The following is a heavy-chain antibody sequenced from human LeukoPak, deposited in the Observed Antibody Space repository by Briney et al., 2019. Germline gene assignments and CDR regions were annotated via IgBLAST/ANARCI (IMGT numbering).Heavy chain of an antibody. J-gene: IGHJ4*02. CDR3: ARAGYSYGTGYYFDY. D-gene: IGHD5-18*01. CDR1: GGSISSYY. V-gene: IGHV4-59*01. Sequence: PSETLSLTCAVSGGSISSYYWSWIRLPPGKGLEWIGYIYYTGATYYNPSLKSRVTISLDTSKNQFSLKLSSVTAADAAVYYCARAGYSYGTGYYFDYWGQGALVTVSS. CDR2: IYYTGAT.